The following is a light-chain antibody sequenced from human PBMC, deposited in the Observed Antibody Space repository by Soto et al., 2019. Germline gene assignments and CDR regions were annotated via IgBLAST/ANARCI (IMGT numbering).Light chain of an antibody. CDR3: QQRSNWPPFT. CDR1: ETIRGL. CDR2: DTS. Sequence: EIVLTQSAATLSLSAGESATISCAASETIRGLLAWYQQRPGQPPRLLLYDTSNRATGIPARFSGSGSGTDFTPTISGLEPEDFAVYYCQQRSNWPPFTFGQGTRLEIK. J-gene: IGKJ5*01. V-gene: IGKV3-11*01.